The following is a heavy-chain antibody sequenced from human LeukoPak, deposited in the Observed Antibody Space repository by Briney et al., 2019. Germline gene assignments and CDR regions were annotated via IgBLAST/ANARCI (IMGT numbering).Heavy chain of an antibody. CDR1: GYTFTGYY. CDR3: ARGKIDYYDSSGYYNAFDI. J-gene: IGHJ3*02. CDR2: INPNSGGT. Sequence: ASVKVSCKASGYTFTGYYMHWVRQAPGQGLEWMGRINPNSGGTNYAQKLQGRVTMTRDTSISTAYMELSRLRSDDTAVYYCARGKIDYYDSSGYYNAFDIWGQGTMVTVSS. D-gene: IGHD3-22*01. V-gene: IGHV1-2*06.